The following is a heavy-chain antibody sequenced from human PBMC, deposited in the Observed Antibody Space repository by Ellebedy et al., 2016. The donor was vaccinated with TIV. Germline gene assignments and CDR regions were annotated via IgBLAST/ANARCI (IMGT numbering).Heavy chain of an antibody. Sequence: MPSETLSLTCAISGDSVSSNSAGWNWIRQSPSRGLEWLGRTYYRSKWYNDYAVSVKSRITINPDTSKNQFSLQLNSVTPEDTAVYYCERRSSRNVMDVWGQGTTVTVSS. CDR1: GDSVSSNSAG. J-gene: IGHJ6*02. CDR3: ERRSSRNVMDV. D-gene: IGHD6-13*01. V-gene: IGHV6-1*01. CDR2: TYYRSKWYN.